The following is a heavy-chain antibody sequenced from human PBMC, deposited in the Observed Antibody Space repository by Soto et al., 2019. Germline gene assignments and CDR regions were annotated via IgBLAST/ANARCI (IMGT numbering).Heavy chain of an antibody. J-gene: IGHJ4*02. CDR2: ISGSGGST. D-gene: IGHD4-17*01. CDR3: AKDPWGDYGVNSGFDY. Sequence: EVQLLESGGGLLQPGGSLRLSCAASGFTYSNYAMSWVRQAPGKGLEWVSAISGSGGSTYYADSVKGRFTISRDNSKNTLYLQMNSLRAEDTAVYYCAKDPWGDYGVNSGFDYWGQGTLVTVSS. CDR1: GFTYSNYA. V-gene: IGHV3-23*01.